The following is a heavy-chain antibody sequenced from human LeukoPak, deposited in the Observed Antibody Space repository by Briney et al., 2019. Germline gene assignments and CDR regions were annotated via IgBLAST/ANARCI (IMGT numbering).Heavy chain of an antibody. V-gene: IGHV3-23*01. D-gene: IGHD5-12*01. CDR2: ISGSGGST. CDR1: GFTFSSYG. J-gene: IGHJ4*02. CDR3: ARSVVRGYDRGGLDY. Sequence: PGGSLRLSCAAPGFTFSSYGMSWVRQAPGKGLEWVSAISGSGGSTYYADSVKGRFTISRDNSKNTLYLQMNTLRAEDTAIYFCARSVVRGYDRGGLDYWGQGTLVTVPS.